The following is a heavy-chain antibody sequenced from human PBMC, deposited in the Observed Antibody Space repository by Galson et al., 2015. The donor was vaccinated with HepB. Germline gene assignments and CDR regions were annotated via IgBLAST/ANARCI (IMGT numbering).Heavy chain of an antibody. CDR2: ISSSGSTI. CDR1: GFTFSDYY. Sequence: SLRLSCAASGFTFSDYYMSWIRQAPGKGLEWVSYISSSGSTIYYADSVKGRFTISRDSAKNSLYLQMNSLRAEDTAVYYCARGYSSGWYRGMAFDIWGQGTMVTVSS. D-gene: IGHD6-19*01. J-gene: IGHJ3*02. V-gene: IGHV3-11*01. CDR3: ARGYSSGWYRGMAFDI.